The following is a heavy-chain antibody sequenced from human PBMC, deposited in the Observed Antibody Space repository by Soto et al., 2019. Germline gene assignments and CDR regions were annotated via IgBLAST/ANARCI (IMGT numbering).Heavy chain of an antibody. CDR1: GFTFSSYA. CDR3: ARGSSGWPAFDY. V-gene: IGHV3-30-3*01. Sequence: GGSLRLSCAASGFTFSSYAMHWVRQAPGKGLEWVAVISYDGGNKYYADSVKGRFTISRDNSKNTLYLQMNSLRAEDTAVYYCARGSSGWPAFDYWGQGTLVTVSS. D-gene: IGHD6-19*01. CDR2: ISYDGGNK. J-gene: IGHJ4*02.